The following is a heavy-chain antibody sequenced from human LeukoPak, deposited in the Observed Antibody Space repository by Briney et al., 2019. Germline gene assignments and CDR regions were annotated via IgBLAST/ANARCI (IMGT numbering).Heavy chain of an antibody. CDR3: ARRRYNWNAIDY. J-gene: IGHJ4*02. V-gene: IGHV3-11*01. CDR2: ISSSGSTI. CDR1: GFTFSDFY. Sequence: SGGSLRLSCAASGFTFSDFYMSWIRQAPGKGLEWVSYISSSGSTIYYADSVKGRLTISRDNAKNSLYLQMNSLRAEDTAVYYCARRRYNWNAIDYWGQGTLVTVSS. D-gene: IGHD1-20*01.